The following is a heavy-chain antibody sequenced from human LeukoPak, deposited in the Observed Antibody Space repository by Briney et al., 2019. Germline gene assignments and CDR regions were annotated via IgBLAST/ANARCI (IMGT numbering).Heavy chain of an antibody. Sequence: SETLSLTCTVSGGSISSSSYYWGWIRQPPGEGLEWIGSIYYSGSTYYNPSLKSRVTISVDTSKNQFSLKLSSVTAADTAVYYCARDINYYDSSGYGGSDIWGQGTMVTVSS. V-gene: IGHV4-39*07. J-gene: IGHJ3*02. CDR1: GGSISSSSYY. CDR2: IYYSGST. D-gene: IGHD3-22*01. CDR3: ARDINYYDSSGYGGSDI.